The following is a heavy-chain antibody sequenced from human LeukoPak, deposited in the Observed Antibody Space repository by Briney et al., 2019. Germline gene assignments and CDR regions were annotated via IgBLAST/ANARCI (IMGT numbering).Heavy chain of an antibody. J-gene: IGHJ6*02. CDR3: ARDISLSGWSWTNYYYYYGMDV. V-gene: IGHV3-7*01. CDR2: VKQDGSEK. Sequence: GRSLRLSCAASGFTFSSYWMSWVRQAAGKGLEWVANVKQDGSEKYYVDSVKGRFTISRDNAKNSLYLQMNSLRAEDTAVYYCARDISLSGWSWTNYYYYYGMDVWGQGTTVTVSS. D-gene: IGHD3-16*01. CDR1: GFTFSSYW.